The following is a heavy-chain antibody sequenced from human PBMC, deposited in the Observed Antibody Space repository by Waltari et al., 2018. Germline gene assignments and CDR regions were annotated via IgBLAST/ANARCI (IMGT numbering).Heavy chain of an antibody. D-gene: IGHD6-13*01. J-gene: IGHJ5*02. V-gene: IGHV1-8*01. CDR3: SRAYSSSWYWFDP. CDR1: GSTFTSYD. Sequence: QVQLVQSGAEVKKPGASVKVSCKASGSTFTSYDINWVRQATGQGLEWMGWMNPNSGNTGYAQKFQGRVTMTRNTSISTAYMELSSLRSEDTAVYYCSRAYSSSWYWFDPWGQGTLVTVSS. CDR2: MNPNSGNT.